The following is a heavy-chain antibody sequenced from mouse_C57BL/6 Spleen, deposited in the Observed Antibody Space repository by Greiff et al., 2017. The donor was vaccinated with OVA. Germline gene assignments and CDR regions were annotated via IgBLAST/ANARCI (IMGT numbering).Heavy chain of an antibody. CDR3: AKSAGTHYAMDY. V-gene: IGHV2-4*01. J-gene: IGHJ4*01. CDR2: IWRGGST. D-gene: IGHD4-1*01. CDR1: GFSLTSYG. Sequence: QVQLKESGPGLVQPSQSLSITCTVSGFSLTSYGVHWVRQPPGKGLEWLGVIWRGGSTDYNAAFISRLSISKDNSKSQVFFKMNSLQADDTAIYYCAKSAGTHYAMDYWGQGTSVTVSS.